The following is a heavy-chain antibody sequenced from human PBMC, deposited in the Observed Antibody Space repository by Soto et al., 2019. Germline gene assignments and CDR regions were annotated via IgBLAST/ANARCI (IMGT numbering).Heavy chain of an antibody. D-gene: IGHD4-17*01. CDR3: AKSLFYGDYNWLDP. J-gene: IGHJ5*02. V-gene: IGHV3-23*01. Sequence: GGSLRLSCAASGFPLSRYAMSWVRQAPGKGLEWVSGISDSGGSAYYADSVKGRFTISRDNAKNTLYLQMNSLRAEDTAVYYCAKSLFYGDYNWLDPWGQGTLVTVSS. CDR1: GFPLSRYA. CDR2: ISDSGGSA.